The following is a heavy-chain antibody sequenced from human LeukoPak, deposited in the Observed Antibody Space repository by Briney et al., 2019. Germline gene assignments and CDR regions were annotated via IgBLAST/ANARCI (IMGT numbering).Heavy chain of an antibody. D-gene: IGHD3-10*01. J-gene: IGHJ6*03. V-gene: IGHV3-23*01. Sequence: AGGSLRLSCAASGFSFSIYAMSWVRQAPGKGLEWVSGISGSGYSTKYADSVKGRLTISRDNSRDTLYLQMNSLRAEDTAVYYCAKDYYGSGTYFYSYSYMDVWGKGTTVTVSS. CDR3: AKDYYGSGTYFYSYSYMDV. CDR2: ISGSGYST. CDR1: GFSFSIYA.